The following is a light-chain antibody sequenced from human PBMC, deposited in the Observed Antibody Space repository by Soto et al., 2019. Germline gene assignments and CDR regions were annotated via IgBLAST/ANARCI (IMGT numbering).Light chain of an antibody. Sequence: QSVLTQPPSASGSPGQSVTISCTGTSSDGGSYNYVSWYQQHPDKAPKLIIYGVNERPSGVPDRFSGSKSGNTASLTVSGLQAEDEADYYCTSYAGSNNPVVFGGGTKLTVL. CDR1: SSDGGSYNY. CDR2: GVN. V-gene: IGLV2-8*01. J-gene: IGLJ3*02. CDR3: TSYAGSNNPVV.